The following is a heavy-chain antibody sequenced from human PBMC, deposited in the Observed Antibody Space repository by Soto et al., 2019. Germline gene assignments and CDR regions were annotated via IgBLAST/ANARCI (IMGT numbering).Heavy chain of an antibody. J-gene: IGHJ4*02. D-gene: IGHD6-13*01. CDR3: AKEKSSSSWYRNYYFDY. V-gene: IGHV3-23*01. CDR1: GFTFSSYA. CDR2: ISGSGGST. Sequence: GGSLRLSCAASGFTFSSYAMSWVRQAPGKGLEWVSAISGSGGSTYYADSVKGRFTISRDNSKNTLYLQMNSLRAEDTAVYYCAKEKSSSSWYRNYYFDYWGQGTLVTVSS.